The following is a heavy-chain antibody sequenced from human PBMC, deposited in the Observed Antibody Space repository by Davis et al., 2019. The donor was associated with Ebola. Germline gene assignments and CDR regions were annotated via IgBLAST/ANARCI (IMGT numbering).Heavy chain of an antibody. CDR2: ISAYNGNK. J-gene: IGHJ4*02. CDR3: ARDGYSGSYGY. Sequence: AASVKVSCKASGYTFTSYGISWVRQAPGQGLEWMGWISAYNGNKNYAQKLQGRVTMTTHTSTSTAYMELRSLRSDDTAVYSCARDGYSGSYGYWGQGTLVTVSS. D-gene: IGHD1-26*01. V-gene: IGHV1-18*01. CDR1: GYTFTSYG.